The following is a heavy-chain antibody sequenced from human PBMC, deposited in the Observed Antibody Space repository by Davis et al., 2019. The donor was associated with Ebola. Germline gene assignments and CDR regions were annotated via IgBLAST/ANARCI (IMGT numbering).Heavy chain of an antibody. D-gene: IGHD3-3*01. Sequence: ASVKVSCKASGYTFTGYYMHWVRQAPGQGLEWMGRINPNSGGTNYAQKFQGRVTMTRDTSISTAYMELSSLRSEDTAVYYCARGNTIFGVVLYYYDMDVWGQGTTVTVSS. J-gene: IGHJ6*02. CDR3: ARGNTIFGVVLYYYDMDV. V-gene: IGHV1-2*06. CDR1: GYTFTGYY. CDR2: INPNSGGT.